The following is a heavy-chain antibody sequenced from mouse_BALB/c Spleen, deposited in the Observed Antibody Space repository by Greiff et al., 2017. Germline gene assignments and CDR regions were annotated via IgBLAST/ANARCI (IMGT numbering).Heavy chain of an antibody. CDR1: GFTFSSYA. V-gene: IGHV5-6-5*01. CDR2: ISSGGST. J-gene: IGHJ4*01. CDR3: ARGDYGAMDY. Sequence: DVMLVESGGGLVQPGGSLKLSCAASGFTFSSYAMSWVRQTPEKRLEWVASISSGGSTYYPDSVKGRFTISRDNARNILYLQMSSLRSEDTAMYYCARGDYGAMDYWGQGTSVTVSS. D-gene: IGHD1-1*01.